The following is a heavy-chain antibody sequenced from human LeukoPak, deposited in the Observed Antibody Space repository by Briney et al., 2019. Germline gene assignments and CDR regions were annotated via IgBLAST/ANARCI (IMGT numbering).Heavy chain of an antibody. D-gene: IGHD1-1*01. Sequence: PSETLSLTCAVSGGPIMTAPYYWSWIRQPPGKGLEWIGYIYYSGSTNYNPSLKSRVTISVDTSKTQFSLKLSSVTAADTAVYYCARHPGERRNLYYYYHMDVWGQGTTVTVSS. J-gene: IGHJ6*02. CDR1: GGPIMTAPYY. CDR2: IYYSGST. V-gene: IGHV4-61*01. CDR3: ARHPGERRNLYYYYHMDV.